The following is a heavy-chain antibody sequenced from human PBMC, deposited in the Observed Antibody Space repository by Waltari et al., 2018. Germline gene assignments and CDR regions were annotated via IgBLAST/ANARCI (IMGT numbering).Heavy chain of an antibody. CDR1: GFTFSNSW. CDR2: IPSDGTRT. CDR3: ANHRPGGYGMEV. Sequence: QLVESGGGLVQPGGSLRLSCVASGFTFSNSWMHWVRQAPGKGLGVISRIPSDGTRTAYADSVKGRFTVSRYNSKNTLYFEMNSLRAEDTAVYYFANHRPGGYGMEVWGQGTTFTVSS. V-gene: IGHV3-74*01. D-gene: IGHD2-15*01. J-gene: IGHJ6*02.